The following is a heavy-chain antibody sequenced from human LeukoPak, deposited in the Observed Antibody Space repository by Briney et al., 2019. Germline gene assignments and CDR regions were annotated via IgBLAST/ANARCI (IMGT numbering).Heavy chain of an antibody. CDR3: ARAGDTSGYYYGDWFDP. CDR2: INPNSGAT. Sequence: ASLKVSCKASGYTFTAYYLHWVRQAPGQGLDWMGWINPNSGATKYAQRFQGRVSMTRDTSINTVYMELNRLRSDDTAVYFCARAGDTSGYYYGDWFDPWGQGTLVTVSS. J-gene: IGHJ5*02. CDR1: GYTFTAYY. V-gene: IGHV1-2*02. D-gene: IGHD3-22*01.